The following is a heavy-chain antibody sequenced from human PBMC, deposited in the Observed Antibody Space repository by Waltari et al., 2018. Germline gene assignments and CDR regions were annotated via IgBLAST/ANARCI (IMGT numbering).Heavy chain of an antibody. Sequence: LVQSGAEVMKPGASVRVSCKASRDAVTEHYNPWVRQAPGQGLEWMGWVNPNGGGTNYAQRFAGRITVTWDASITTAYMEFSRLTSGDTAVYFCAREYCGGDCRLFDYWGQGTPVTVSS. J-gene: IGHJ4*02. D-gene: IGHD2-21*02. CDR1: RDAVTEHY. CDR3: AREYCGGDCRLFDY. V-gene: IGHV1-2*02. CDR2: VNPNGGGT.